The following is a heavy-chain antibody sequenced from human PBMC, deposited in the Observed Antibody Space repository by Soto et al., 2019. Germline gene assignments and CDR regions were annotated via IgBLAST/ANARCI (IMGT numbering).Heavy chain of an antibody. D-gene: IGHD3-22*01. V-gene: IGHV3-48*02. CDR1: GFPFSSYS. Sequence: GGSLRLSCSASGFPFSSYSMNWVRQAPGKGLEWVSYISSSSSTIYSADSVKGRFTISRDNAKNSLYLQMDSLRDEDTAVYYCARDRFSVRSGYYKALDYWGQGTLVTVSS. CDR3: ARDRFSVRSGYYKALDY. CDR2: ISSSSSTI. J-gene: IGHJ4*02.